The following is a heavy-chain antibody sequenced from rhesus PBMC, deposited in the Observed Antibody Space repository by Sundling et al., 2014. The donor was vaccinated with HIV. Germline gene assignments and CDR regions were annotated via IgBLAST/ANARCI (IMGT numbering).Heavy chain of an antibody. CDR1: GGSISSNY. J-gene: IGHJ6*01. V-gene: IGHV4-147*01. Sequence: QVQLQESGPGLVKPSETLSLTCAVSGGSISSNYWSWIRQPPGKGLEWIGFIYGVTTTTKYNPSLKSRVTISTDTSKNQFSLRLNSVTAADTAVYFCAREGLNGVDSWGQGVVVTVSS. CDR2: IYGVTTTT. CDR3: AREGLNGVDS.